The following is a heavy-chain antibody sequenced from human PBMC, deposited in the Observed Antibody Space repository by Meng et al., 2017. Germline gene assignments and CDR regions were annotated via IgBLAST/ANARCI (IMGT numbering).Heavy chain of an antibody. CDR3: AKGFYDSSGYYPGLFDY. Sequence: QLLELGGGWVQPGVSLRLSCAASGLSFSIDDMRWVRQDSGMGLEWVSAISGSGGSKYYADSVKARLTISRDNSKNTLYLQMNSLRAEDTAVYYCAKGFYDSSGYYPGLFDYWGQGTLVTSPQ. J-gene: IGHJ4*02. V-gene: IGHV3-23*01. CDR2: ISGSGGSK. D-gene: IGHD3-22*01. CDR1: GLSFSIDD.